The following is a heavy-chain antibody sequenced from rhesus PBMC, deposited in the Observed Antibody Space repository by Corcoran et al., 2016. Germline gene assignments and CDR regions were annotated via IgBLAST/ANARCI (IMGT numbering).Heavy chain of an antibody. Sequence: QLQLQESGPGLVKPSETLSVTCAVSGGSISSSYWSWIRQAPGTGLEWIGYIYGSGNSTNYNPALKSRVTLSGDTSKNQFSLKLSSVTAADTAVYYCARYYSGRSYCFDYWGQGVLVTVSS. CDR3: ARYYSGRSYCFDY. J-gene: IGHJ4*01. V-gene: IGHV4-169*01. CDR1: GGSISSSY. CDR2: IYGSGNST. D-gene: IGHD3-16*01.